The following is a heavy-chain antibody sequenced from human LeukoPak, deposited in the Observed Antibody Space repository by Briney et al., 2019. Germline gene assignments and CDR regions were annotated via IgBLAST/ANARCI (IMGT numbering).Heavy chain of an antibody. CDR1: GFTFSSYW. V-gene: IGHV3-74*01. CDR3: ARAPSEIGGYYPEYFRH. CDR2: IKRAGST. Sequence: GGSLRLSCAASGFTFSSYWMHWVRQAPGKGLVWVSRIKRAGSTNYADSVKGRFTISRDNAKNTVSLQMNSLRAEDTGVYYCARAPSEIGGYYPEYFRHWGQGTLVTVSS. J-gene: IGHJ1*01. D-gene: IGHD3-22*01.